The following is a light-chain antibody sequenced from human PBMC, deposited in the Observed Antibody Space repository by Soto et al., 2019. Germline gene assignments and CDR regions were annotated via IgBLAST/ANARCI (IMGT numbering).Light chain of an antibody. CDR3: QQYCNSPYT. J-gene: IGKJ5*01. CDR2: DAS. CDR1: QSVISY. V-gene: IGKV3-11*01. Sequence: ESVLTQSPGTVSLSPGERATLSCRASQSVISYLAWYHQKPRQAPRLLIYDASNRATGIPARFSGSGSGTDFTLTIRTLEPEDFAVYCCQQYCNSPYTFGQGTRLEIK.